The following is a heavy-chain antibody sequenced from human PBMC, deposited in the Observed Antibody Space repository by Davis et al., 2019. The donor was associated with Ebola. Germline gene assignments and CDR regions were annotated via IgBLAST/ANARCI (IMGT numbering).Heavy chain of an antibody. CDR2: IYYSGST. CDR3: ARIPREDYGMDV. Sequence: MPSETLSLTCTVSGGSISSYYWSWIRQPPGKGLEWIGYIYYSGSTNYNPSLKSRVTISVDTSKNQFSLKLSSVTAADTAVYYCARIPREDYGMDVWGQGTTVTVSS. J-gene: IGHJ6*02. D-gene: IGHD5-24*01. CDR1: GGSISSYY. V-gene: IGHV4-59*08.